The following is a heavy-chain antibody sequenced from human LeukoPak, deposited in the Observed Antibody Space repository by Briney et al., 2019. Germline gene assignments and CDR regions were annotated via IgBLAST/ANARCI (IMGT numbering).Heavy chain of an antibody. J-gene: IGHJ4*02. V-gene: IGHV4-30-4*01. D-gene: IGHD3-16*02. CDR1: GGSISSGDYY. CDR3: ARVLKGYTFDD. CDR2: IYYSGST. Sequence: SQTLSLTCTVSGGSISSGDYYWSWIRQPPGKGLEWIGYIYYSGSTYYNPSLKSRVTISVDTTKNQFSLKLSSVTAADTAVYYCARVLKGYTFDDWGQGTLVTVSS.